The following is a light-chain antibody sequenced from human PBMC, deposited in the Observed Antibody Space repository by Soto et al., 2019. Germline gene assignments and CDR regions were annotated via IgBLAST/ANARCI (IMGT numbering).Light chain of an antibody. V-gene: IGKV3-20*01. CDR2: GAS. CDR3: PQYGSSPLT. CDR1: QALSSSS. J-gene: IGKJ4*01. Sequence: EILLTQSPGTLSLSPGESGTLSCRAGQALSSSSLAWYQQKPGQAPRLLIYGASTRASGIPDRFSGGGSGTDFTLTISRLEPEDFAVYYCPQYGSSPLTFGGGTNVEI.